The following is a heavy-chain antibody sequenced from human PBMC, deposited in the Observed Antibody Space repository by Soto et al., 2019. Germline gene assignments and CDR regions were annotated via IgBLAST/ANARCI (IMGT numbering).Heavy chain of an antibody. CDR3: ARHLRGTSEYYYYYGMDV. CDR2: IDPSDSYT. CDR1: GYSFTSYW. Sequence: GESLKISCKGSGYSFTSYWISWVRQMPGKGLEWMGRIDPSDSYTNYSPSFQGHVTISADKSISTAYLQWSSPKASDTAMYYCARHLRGTSEYYYYYGMDVWGQGTTVTVSS. D-gene: IGHD6-6*01. V-gene: IGHV5-10-1*01. J-gene: IGHJ6*02.